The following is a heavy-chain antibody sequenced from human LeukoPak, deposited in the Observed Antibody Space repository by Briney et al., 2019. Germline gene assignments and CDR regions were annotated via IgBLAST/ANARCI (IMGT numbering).Heavy chain of an antibody. J-gene: IGHJ3*02. V-gene: IGHV3-21*04. CDR2: ISSSSIYI. CDR3: ARVAATDPHDAFGI. Sequence: GGALRLSCAASGFTFSSYTMNWVRQAPGKGLEWVSSISSSSIYIYYADSVKGLFTISRDNAKNSLYLQMNSLRAEDTAVYYCARVAATDPHDAFGIWGQGTMVTVSS. CDR1: GFTFSSYT. D-gene: IGHD2-15*01.